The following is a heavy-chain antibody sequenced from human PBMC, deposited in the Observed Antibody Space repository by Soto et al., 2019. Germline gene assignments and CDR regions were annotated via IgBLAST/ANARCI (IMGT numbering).Heavy chain of an antibody. Sequence: GGSLRLSCLASGFTFSDYCMSWILQAPGEGLKWLACIDRSGRTLSYADSVRGRFTISRNNAENSVYLQMDSLRADDTAVYYCARQADRNYIDSWGQGNSVTVSS. CDR1: GFTFSDYC. D-gene: IGHD3-16*02. J-gene: IGHJ4*02. CDR2: IDRSGRTL. V-gene: IGHV3-11*01. CDR3: ARQADRNYIDS.